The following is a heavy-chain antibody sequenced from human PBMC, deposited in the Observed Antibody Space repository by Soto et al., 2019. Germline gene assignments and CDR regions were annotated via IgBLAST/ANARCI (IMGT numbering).Heavy chain of an antibody. CDR3: ARDPGYSSSKPYFDY. CDR1: CSTFTSYG. CDR2: ISAYNGNT. J-gene: IGHJ4*02. D-gene: IGHD6-6*01. V-gene: IGHV1-18*04. Sequence: ASVRVSCQSSCSTFTSYGISWVRQAPGQGLEWMGWISAYNGNTNYAQKLQGRVTMTTDTSTSTAYMELRSLRSDDTAVYYCARDPGYSSSKPYFDYWGQGTLVTVSS.